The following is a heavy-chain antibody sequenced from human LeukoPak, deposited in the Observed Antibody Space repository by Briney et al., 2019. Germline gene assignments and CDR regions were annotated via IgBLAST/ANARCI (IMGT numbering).Heavy chain of an antibody. J-gene: IGHJ3*02. CDR1: GGSISSYY. CDR3: ARAQIAARGVFDI. CDR2: IYYSGST. Sequence: SETLSLTCTVSGGSISSYYWSWIRQPPGKGLEWIGYIYYSGSTKYNPSLKSRVTISVDTSKNQFSLKLSSVTAADTAVYYCARAQIAARGVFDIWGQGKMVTVSS. V-gene: IGHV4-59*01. D-gene: IGHD6-6*01.